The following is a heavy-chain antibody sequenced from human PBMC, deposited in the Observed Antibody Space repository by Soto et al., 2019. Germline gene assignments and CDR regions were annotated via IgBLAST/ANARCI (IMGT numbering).Heavy chain of an antibody. CDR3: ARGSGIVALPGELEDVKYDY. J-gene: IGHJ4*02. V-gene: IGHV4-34*01. Sequence: QVQLQQWGAGLVKPSETLSLSCAVYGQSFSGHSWAWIRQPPGKGLEWIGEINESGSTYYNPSLKRRVTISTDTSKNQFSLKLSSVSAADTAAYFCARGSGIVALPGELEDVKYDYWGQGTLVNVSS. CDR1: GQSFSGHS. D-gene: IGHD1-1*01. CDR2: INESGST.